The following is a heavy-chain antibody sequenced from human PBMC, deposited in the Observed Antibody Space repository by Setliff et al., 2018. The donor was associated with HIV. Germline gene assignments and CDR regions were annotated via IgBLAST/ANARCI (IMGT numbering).Heavy chain of an antibody. CDR2: FDPEDGET. Sequence: ASVKVSCKVSGYTLTELSMHWVRQAPGKGLEWMGGFDPEDGETIYAQKVQGRVTMTEDTSTDSAYMELSRLRSDDTAVYYCARDYYDSSGYICFPGLPDYWGQGTLVTVSS. V-gene: IGHV1-24*01. CDR3: ARDYYDSSGYICFPGLPDY. J-gene: IGHJ4*02. D-gene: IGHD3-22*01. CDR1: GYTLTELS.